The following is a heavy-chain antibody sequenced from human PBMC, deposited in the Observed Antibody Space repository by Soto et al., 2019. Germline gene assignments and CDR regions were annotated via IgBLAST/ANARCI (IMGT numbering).Heavy chain of an antibody. CDR2: INAGNGNT. CDR3: ARMWCSTSCYTDGYYYGMDV. J-gene: IGHJ6*02. CDR1: GYTFTSYA. Sequence: ASVKVSCKASGYTFTSYAMHWVRQAPGQRLEWMGWINAGNGNTKYSQKFQGRVTITRDTSASTAYMELSSLRSEDTAVYYCARMWCSTSCYTDGYYYGMDVWGQGTTVTVSS. D-gene: IGHD2-2*02. V-gene: IGHV1-3*01.